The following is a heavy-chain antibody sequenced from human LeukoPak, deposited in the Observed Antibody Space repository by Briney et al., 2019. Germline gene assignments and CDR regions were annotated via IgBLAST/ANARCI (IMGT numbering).Heavy chain of an antibody. Sequence: GGSLRLSCAASGITFGNNWMHWVRHGPGKGLVWISRINSDGGGSIYADSVKGRFTVSRDNAKNTLYLQMNSLRAEDTAVYYCARDVPHNWFDTWGQGTLVTVSS. CDR1: GITFGNNW. CDR2: INSDGGGS. J-gene: IGHJ5*02. CDR3: ARDVPHNWFDT. V-gene: IGHV3-74*01.